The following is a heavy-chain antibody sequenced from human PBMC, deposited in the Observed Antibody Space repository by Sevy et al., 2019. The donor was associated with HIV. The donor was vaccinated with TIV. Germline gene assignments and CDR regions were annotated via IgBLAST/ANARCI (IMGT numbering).Heavy chain of an antibody. V-gene: IGHV3-64D*06. J-gene: IGHJ6*03. CDR3: VKELGYCSSTSCLKYYYYYMDV. CDR1: GFTFSSYA. D-gene: IGHD2-2*01. Sequence: GGSLRLSCSASGFTFSSYAMHWVRQAPGKGLEYVSAISSNGGSTYYGDSVKGRFTISRDNSKNTLYLQMSSLRAEDTAVYYCVKELGYCSSTSCLKYYYYYMDVWGKGTTVTVSS. CDR2: ISSNGGST.